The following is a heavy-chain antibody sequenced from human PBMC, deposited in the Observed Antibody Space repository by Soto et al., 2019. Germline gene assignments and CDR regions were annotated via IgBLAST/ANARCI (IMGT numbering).Heavy chain of an antibody. J-gene: IGHJ4*02. CDR1: GYTFTSYY. CDR3: ARVERSSWYFYYFDY. CDR2: ISAYNGNT. Sequence: ASVKVSCKASGYTFTSYYMHWVRQAPGQGLEWMGWISAYNGNTNYAQKLQGRVTMTTDTSTSTAYMELRSLRSDDTAVYYCARVERSSWYFYYFDYWGQGTLVTVSS. D-gene: IGHD6-13*01. V-gene: IGHV1-18*04.